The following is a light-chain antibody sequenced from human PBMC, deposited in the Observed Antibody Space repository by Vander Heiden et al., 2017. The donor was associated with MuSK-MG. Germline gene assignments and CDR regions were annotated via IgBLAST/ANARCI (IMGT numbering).Light chain of an antibody. J-gene: IGLJ1*01. CDR3: SSYTSSGTPYV. CDR2: DVS. CDR1: STDIGGYNY. Sequence: QSPLTQPASVSGSPGQSITISCTGTSTDIGGYNYVSWYQQHPGKAPKLMIYDVSNRPSGVSNRFSGSKSGNTASLTISGLQAEDEADYYCSSYTSSGTPYVFGTGTKVTVL. V-gene: IGLV2-14*01.